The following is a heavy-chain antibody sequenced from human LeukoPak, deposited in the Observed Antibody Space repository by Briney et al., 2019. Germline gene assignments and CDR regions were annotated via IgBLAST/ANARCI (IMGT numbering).Heavy chain of an antibody. J-gene: IGHJ4*02. CDR3: ARGHRAGTTSDY. Sequence: ASVKVSCRASGYTFTGYYMHWVRQAPGQGLDWMGWINPNSGGTNYAQKFQGRVTMTRDTSISTAYMELSRLRSDDTAVYYCARGHRAGTTSDYWGQGTLVTVSS. CDR2: INPNSGGT. D-gene: IGHD1-7*01. V-gene: IGHV1-2*02. CDR1: GYTFTGYY.